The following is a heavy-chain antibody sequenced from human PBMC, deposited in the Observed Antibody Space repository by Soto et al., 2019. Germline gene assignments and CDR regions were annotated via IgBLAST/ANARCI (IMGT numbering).Heavy chain of an antibody. D-gene: IGHD6-19*01. CDR2: IYYSGST. CDR1: GGSISSYY. Sequence: KTSETLSLTCTVSGGSISSYYWSWIRQPPGKGLEWIGYIYYSGSTNYNPSLKSRVTISVDTSKNQFSLKLSSVTAADTAVYYCARDLIAVAGHYGMDVWGQGTTVTVSS. CDR3: ARDLIAVAGHYGMDV. J-gene: IGHJ6*02. V-gene: IGHV4-59*01.